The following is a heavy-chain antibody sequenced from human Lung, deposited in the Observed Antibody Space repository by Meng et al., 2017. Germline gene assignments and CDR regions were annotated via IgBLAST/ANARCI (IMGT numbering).Heavy chain of an antibody. CDR2: INHSGST. Sequence: QLPQWGEGLLKPSGTLSLTCVVSGGSFSDYYWRWIRQPPGKGLEWIGEINHSGSTNYNPSLESRATISVDTSQNNLSLKLSSVTAADSAVYYCARGPTTMAHDFDYWGQGTLVTVSS. D-gene: IGHD4-11*01. CDR3: ARGPTTMAHDFDY. J-gene: IGHJ4*02. V-gene: IGHV4-34*01. CDR1: GGSFSDYY.